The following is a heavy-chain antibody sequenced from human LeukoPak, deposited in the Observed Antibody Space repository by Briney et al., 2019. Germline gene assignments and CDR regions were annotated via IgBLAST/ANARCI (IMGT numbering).Heavy chain of an antibody. D-gene: IGHD3-22*01. CDR3: VRDRYYYDSSGYYDAFDT. CDR2: IHSDGST. J-gene: IGHJ3*02. CDR1: GFTVNNVY. V-gene: IGHV3-53*01. Sequence: GGSLRLSCAASGFTVNNVYMAWVRQAPGKGLEWVSVIHSDGSTFYADSVKGRFSISRDSSKNTLYLQITSLRAEDTALYYCVRDRYYYDSSGYYDAFDTWGQGTMVSVSS.